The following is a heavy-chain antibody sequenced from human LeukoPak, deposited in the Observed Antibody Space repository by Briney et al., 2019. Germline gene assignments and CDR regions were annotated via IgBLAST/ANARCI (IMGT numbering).Heavy chain of an antibody. CDR1: GFTFSSYA. V-gene: IGHV3-23*01. CDR3: ARGFTVISNSYYYMDV. CDR2: ISGSGGST. D-gene: IGHD4-17*01. Sequence: PGGSLRLSCAASGFTFSSYAMSWVRQAPGKGLEWVSAISGSGGSTYYADSVKGRFTISRDNAKNSLYLQMNSLRAEDTAVYYCARGFTVISNSYYYMDVWGKGTTVTVSS. J-gene: IGHJ6*03.